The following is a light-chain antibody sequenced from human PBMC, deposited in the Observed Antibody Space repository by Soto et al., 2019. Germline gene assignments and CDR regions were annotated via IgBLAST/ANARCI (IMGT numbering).Light chain of an antibody. CDR3: QQYDSSPRT. Sequence: ELVMTQSPATLSVSPGERATLSCRASQSVSSDLAWYQQKPGQAPGLLIYRTSNRATGIPDRFSGSGSGTDFTLTISRLEPEDFAVYWCQQYDSSPRTFGQGTKVDIK. CDR1: QSVSSD. V-gene: IGKV3-20*01. CDR2: RTS. J-gene: IGKJ1*01.